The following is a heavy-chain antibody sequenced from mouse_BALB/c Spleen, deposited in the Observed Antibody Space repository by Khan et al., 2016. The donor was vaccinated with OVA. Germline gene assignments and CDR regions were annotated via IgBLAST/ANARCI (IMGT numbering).Heavy chain of an antibody. Sequence: QIQLVQSGPELKKPGETVKISCKASGFTFTNYGMNWVKQAPGKDLKWMGWLNTYTGEPTYGDDFKGRFVLSLETSASTAYLQISNLINEDMATYFCARSSSYWYSDFWGAGTTVTVSS. CDR1: GFTFTNYG. D-gene: IGHD1-3*01. CDR3: ARSSSYWYSDF. V-gene: IGHV9-1*02. J-gene: IGHJ1*01. CDR2: LNTYTGEP.